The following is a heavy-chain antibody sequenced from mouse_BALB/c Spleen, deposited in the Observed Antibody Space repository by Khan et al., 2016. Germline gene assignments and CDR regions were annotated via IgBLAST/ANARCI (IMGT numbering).Heavy chain of an antibody. V-gene: IGHV9-3-1*01. Sequence: QIQLVQSGPELKKPGETVRISCKASGYTFTNYGMNWVKQAPGKGLKWMGWINTYTGEPTYADDFKGRFAFSLETSASTAYLQINNLTNEDTDTYFCARPDYGSSRGFAYWGQGALVTVSA. CDR3: ARPDYGSSRGFAY. D-gene: IGHD1-1*01. J-gene: IGHJ3*01. CDR2: INTYTGEP. CDR1: GYTFTNYG.